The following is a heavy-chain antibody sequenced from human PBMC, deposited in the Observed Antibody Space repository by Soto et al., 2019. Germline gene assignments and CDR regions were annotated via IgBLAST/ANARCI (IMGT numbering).Heavy chain of an antibody. V-gene: IGHV4-61*08. CDR1: GGSVSSGDYF. D-gene: IGHD3-10*01. Sequence: SETLSLTCTVSGGSVSSGDYFWSWLRLSPGRRLEWIAYIYYSGSTNYNPSLKSRATISVDTSKSQVSLTLTSMTTADAALYYCARSPNYYYYGFDVWGQGTAVTVS. CDR3: ARSPNYYYYGFDV. J-gene: IGHJ6*02. CDR2: IYYSGST.